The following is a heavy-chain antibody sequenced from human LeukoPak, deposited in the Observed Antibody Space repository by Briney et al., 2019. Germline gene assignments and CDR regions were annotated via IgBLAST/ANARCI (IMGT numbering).Heavy chain of an antibody. V-gene: IGHV3-23*01. D-gene: IGHD3-22*01. CDR2: ISDSGDST. J-gene: IGHJ4*02. Sequence: QPGGSPRLSCSASGFAFTSSAMTWVRQLPGKGLDWVSTISDSGDSTYYADSVKGRFTISRDNTKNRLSLQMSGLRAEDTAVYYCAKDQYYYYDSSGSYHGAPFEYWGQGALVTVSA. CDR3: AKDQYYYYDSSGSYHGAPFEY. CDR1: GFAFTSSA.